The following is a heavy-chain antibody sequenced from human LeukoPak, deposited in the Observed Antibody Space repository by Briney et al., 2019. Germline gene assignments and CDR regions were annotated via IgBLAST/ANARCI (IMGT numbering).Heavy chain of an antibody. Sequence: GASVKVSCKASGGTFSSYAISWVRQAPGQGLEWMGGIIPIFGTANYAQKFQGRVTITADESTSTAYMELSSLRSEDTAVYYCAGAYCGGDCYENFDYWGQGTLVTVSS. CDR3: AGAYCGGDCYENFDY. J-gene: IGHJ4*02. V-gene: IGHV1-69*13. D-gene: IGHD2-21*02. CDR1: GGTFSSYA. CDR2: IIPIFGTA.